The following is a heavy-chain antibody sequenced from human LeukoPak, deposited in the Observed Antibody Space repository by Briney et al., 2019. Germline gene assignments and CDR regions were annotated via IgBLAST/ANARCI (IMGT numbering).Heavy chain of an antibody. CDR2: INHSGST. Sequence: PSETLSLTCAVYGGSFSGYYWSWIRQPPGKGLEWIGEINHSGSTNYNPSLKSRVTISVDTSKNQFSLKLSSVTAADTAVYYCASGAQLRYLLDWGQGTLVTVSS. CDR3: ASGAQLRYLLD. D-gene: IGHD5-24*01. V-gene: IGHV4-34*01. J-gene: IGHJ4*02. CDR1: GGSFSGYY.